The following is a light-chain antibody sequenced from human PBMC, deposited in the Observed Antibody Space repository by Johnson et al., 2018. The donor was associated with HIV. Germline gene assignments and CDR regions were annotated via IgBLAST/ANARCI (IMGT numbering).Light chain of an antibody. CDR3: GTWDSSLGAGRGV. CDR1: TSNIGNNY. CDR2: DNN. V-gene: IGLV1-51*01. J-gene: IGLJ1*01. Sequence: QSVLTQPPSVSAAPGQKVTISCSGSTSNIGNNYVSWYQQLPGTAPKLLIYDNNKRPSGIPDRFSGSKSGTSATLGITGLQPGEEADYYCGTWDSSLGAGRGVFGTGTKVTVL.